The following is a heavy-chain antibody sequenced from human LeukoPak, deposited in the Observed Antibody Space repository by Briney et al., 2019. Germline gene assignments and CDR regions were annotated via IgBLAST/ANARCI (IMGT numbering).Heavy chain of an antibody. D-gene: IGHD5-24*01. CDR2: TYYRSKWYN. CDR3: ARDGRRWLQSNWYFDL. V-gene: IGHV6-1*01. Sequence: SQTLSLTCAISGDSVSSNSAAWNWIRQFPSRGLEWLGRTYYRSKWYNDYAVSVKSRITINPDTSKNQFSLQLNSVTPEDTAVYYCARDGRRWLQSNWYFDLWGRGTLVTVSS. J-gene: IGHJ2*01. CDR1: GDSVSSNSAA.